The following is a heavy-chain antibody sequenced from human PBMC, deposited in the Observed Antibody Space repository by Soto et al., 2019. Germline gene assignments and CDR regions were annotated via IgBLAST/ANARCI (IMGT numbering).Heavy chain of an antibody. CDR2: IYYSGST. D-gene: IGHD6-19*01. CDR3: ARVSGWYEGWFDP. CDR1: GGSISSYY. Sequence: PSETLSLTCTVSGGSISSYYWSWIRQPPGKGLEWIGYIYYSGSTNYNPSLKSRVTISVDTSKNQFSLKLSSVTAADTAVYYCARVSGWYEGWFDPWGQGPLVTVSS. V-gene: IGHV4-59*01. J-gene: IGHJ5*02.